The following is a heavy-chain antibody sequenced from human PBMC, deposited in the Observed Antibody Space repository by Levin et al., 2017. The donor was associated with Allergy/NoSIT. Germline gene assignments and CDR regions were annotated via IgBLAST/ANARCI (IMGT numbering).Heavy chain of an antibody. CDR3: ARRVVVAATDYYFDY. Sequence: SETLSLTCAVSGGSISSGGYSWSWIRQPPGKGLEWIGYIYHSGSTYYNPSLKSRVTISVDRSKNQFSLKLSSVTAADTAVYYCARRVVVAATDYYFDYWGQGTLVTVSS. CDR2: IYHSGST. D-gene: IGHD2-15*01. CDR1: GGSISSGGYS. J-gene: IGHJ4*02. V-gene: IGHV4-30-2*01.